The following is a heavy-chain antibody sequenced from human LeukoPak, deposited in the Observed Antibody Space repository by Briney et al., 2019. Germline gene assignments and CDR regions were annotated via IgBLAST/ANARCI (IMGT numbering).Heavy chain of an antibody. CDR1: GFTFSNYW. J-gene: IGHJ1*01. CDR3: ARAPSEIGGYYPEYFRH. D-gene: IGHD3-22*01. CDR2: IKSDGRT. V-gene: IGHV3-74*01. Sequence: GGSLRLSCAAAGFTFSNYWMHWVRQAPGKGLVWVSRIKSDGRTNYADSVKGRFTISRDNAKNTVSLQMNSLGAEATGVYYCARAPSEIGGYYPEYFRHWGQGTLVTVSS.